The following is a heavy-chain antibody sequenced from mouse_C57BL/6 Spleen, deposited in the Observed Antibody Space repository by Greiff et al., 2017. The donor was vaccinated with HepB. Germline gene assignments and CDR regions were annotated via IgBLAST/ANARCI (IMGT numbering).Heavy chain of an antibody. Sequence: EVQLVESGGGLVQPGGSLSLSCAASGFTFTDYYMSWVRQPPGKALEWLGFIRNKANGYTTEYSASVKGRFTISRDNSQSILYLQMNALRAEDSATYYCARSLLSYYYGSSYGAMDYWGQGTSVTVSS. J-gene: IGHJ4*01. CDR3: ARSLLSYYYGSSYGAMDY. D-gene: IGHD1-1*01. CDR1: GFTFTDYY. CDR2: IRNKANGYTT. V-gene: IGHV7-3*01.